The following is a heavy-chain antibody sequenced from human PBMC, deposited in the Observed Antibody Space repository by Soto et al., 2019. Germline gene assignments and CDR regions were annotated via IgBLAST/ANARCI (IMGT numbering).Heavy chain of an antibody. J-gene: IGHJ4*02. CDR3: ARDGDVNTGFGKDY. CDR1: GFTFSSYG. Sequence: SLRLSCAASGFTFSSYGMHWVRQAPGKGLEWVAFIWHDGGNKFYAESVKGRFTISRDNSKNTLYLQMTSLSAEDTAMYYCARDGDVNTGFGKDYWGQGXLVTVYS. CDR2: IWHDGGNK. V-gene: IGHV3-33*01. D-gene: IGHD3-16*01.